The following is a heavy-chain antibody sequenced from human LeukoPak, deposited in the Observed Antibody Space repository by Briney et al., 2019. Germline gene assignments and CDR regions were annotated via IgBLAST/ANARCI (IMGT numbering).Heavy chain of an antibody. J-gene: IGHJ4*02. CDR2: ISSSSAYI. CDR3: ARRKDDSSGPDDY. D-gene: IGHD3-22*01. V-gene: IGHV3-21*01. CDR1: GFTFGSHT. Sequence: GGSLRLSCAASGFTFGSHTMLWVRQPPGKGLEWVSSISSSSAYIYYAESVKGRFTISGDNAKNTLYLQMNSQGAEDTAVYYCARRKDDSSGPDDYWGQGTLVTVSS.